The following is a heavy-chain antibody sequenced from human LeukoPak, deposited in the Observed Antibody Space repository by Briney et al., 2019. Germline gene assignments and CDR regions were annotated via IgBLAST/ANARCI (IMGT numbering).Heavy chain of an antibody. J-gene: IGHJ6*02. CDR2: IYHSGST. CDR3: ARDWKGYGYYYYYGMDV. D-gene: IGHD5-18*01. V-gene: IGHV4-4*02. CDR1: GGSISSSNW. Sequence: SETLSLTCAVSGGSISSSNWWSWVRQPPGKGLEWIGEIYHSGSTYYNPSLKSRVTISVDTSKNQFSLKLSSVTAADTAVYYCARDWKGYGYYYYYGMDVWGQGTTVTVSS.